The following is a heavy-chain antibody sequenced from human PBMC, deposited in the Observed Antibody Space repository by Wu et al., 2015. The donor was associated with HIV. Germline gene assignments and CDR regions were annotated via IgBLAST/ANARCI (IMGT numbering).Heavy chain of an antibody. CDR3: ARSHKWLQLRYQGNFDY. CDR1: GYSLSAYY. V-gene: IGHV1-2*02. J-gene: IGHJ4*02. Sequence: QGQLVQSGTEVKNPGASVKVSCKASGYSLSAYYMHWVRQAPGQGLEWMGWLHPTYGDIKYAPSFQGRVTMTLDTSINTAYMELKRLTSEDTAMYFCARSHKWLQLRYQGNFDYWGQGTVVTVSS. D-gene: IGHD5-12*01. CDR2: LHPTYGDI.